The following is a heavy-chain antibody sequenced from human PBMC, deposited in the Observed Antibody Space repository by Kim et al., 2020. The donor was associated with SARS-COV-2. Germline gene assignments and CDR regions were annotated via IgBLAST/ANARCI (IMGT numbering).Heavy chain of an antibody. CDR3: VGYYYANGMDV. V-gene: IGHV4-31*02. J-gene: IGHJ6*02. CDR2: T. Sequence: TYYNPSLKSRVTISVDTSKNQFSLKLSSVTAADTAVYYCVGYYYANGMDVWGQGTTVTVSS.